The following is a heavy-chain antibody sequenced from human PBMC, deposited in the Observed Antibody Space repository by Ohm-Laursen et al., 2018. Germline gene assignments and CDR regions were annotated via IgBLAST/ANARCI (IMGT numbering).Heavy chain of an antibody. CDR3: ASLYDSSGYNYAFDI. CDR2: INPSGGST. V-gene: IGHV1-46*01. D-gene: IGHD3-22*01. J-gene: IGHJ3*02. Sequence: ASVKVSCNASGYTFTSYYMHWVRQAPGQGLEWMGIINPSGGSTSYAQKFQGRVTMTRDTSTSTVYMELSSLRSEDTAVYYCASLYDSSGYNYAFDIWGQGTMVTVSS. CDR1: GYTFTSYY.